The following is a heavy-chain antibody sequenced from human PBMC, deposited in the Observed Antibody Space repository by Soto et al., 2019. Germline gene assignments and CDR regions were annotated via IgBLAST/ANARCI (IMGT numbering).Heavy chain of an antibody. CDR1: GGPFNNHA. Sequence: QVQLVQSGAEVKKPGSSVKVSCKTSGGPFNNHAINWVRQAPGQGLEWVGLVIPTLATADYAQKFQGRVTMTADEVTNTAYMELSSLRSDDPGVYYCASDYGEIDAFDICGQGTLVTVSS. J-gene: IGHJ3*02. CDR3: ASDYGEIDAFDI. D-gene: IGHD4-17*01. V-gene: IGHV1-69*01. CDR2: VIPTLATA.